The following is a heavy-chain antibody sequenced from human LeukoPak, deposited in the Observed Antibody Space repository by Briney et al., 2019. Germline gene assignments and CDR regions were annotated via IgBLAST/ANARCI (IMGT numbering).Heavy chain of an antibody. Sequence: SETLSLTCTVSGGSISSGDYYWSWIRQPPGKGLEWIGYIYYSGSTYYNPSLKSRVTISVDTSKNQFSLKLSSVTAADTAVYYCARAMVRGLKVWFDPWGQGTLVTVSS. V-gene: IGHV4-30-4*08. CDR1: GGSISSGDYY. D-gene: IGHD3-10*01. J-gene: IGHJ5*02. CDR3: ARAMVRGLKVWFDP. CDR2: IYYSGST.